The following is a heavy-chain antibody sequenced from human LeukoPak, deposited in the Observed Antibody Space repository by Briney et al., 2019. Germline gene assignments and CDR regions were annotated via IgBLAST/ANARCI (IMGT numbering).Heavy chain of an antibody. CDR1: GFTFSYYE. V-gene: IGHV3-48*03. D-gene: IGHD2-15*01. J-gene: IGHJ4*02. CDR3: ASPPRGDCSGGSCYDY. CDR2: ISSSGSTI. Sequence: PGGSLRLSCAASGFTFSYYELNWVRQAPGKGLEWVSYISSSGSTIYYADSVKGRFTISRDNAKNSLYLQMNNLRAEDTAVYYCASPPRGDCSGGSCYDYWGQGTLVTVSS.